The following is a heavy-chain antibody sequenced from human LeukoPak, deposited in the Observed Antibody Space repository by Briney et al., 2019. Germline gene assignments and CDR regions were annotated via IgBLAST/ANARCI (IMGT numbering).Heavy chain of an antibody. Sequence: PSQTLSLTCTVSGGSISSGGYYWTWIRQHPGKGLEWIGYIYYSGSTYYDPSLKSRVTISVDTSKNQFSLRLSSVTAADTAVYYCALGYCGGGSCYAREYFQHWGQGTLVTVSS. V-gene: IGHV4-31*03. CDR3: ALGYCGGGSCYAREYFQH. J-gene: IGHJ1*01. D-gene: IGHD2-15*01. CDR1: GGSISSGGYY. CDR2: IYYSGST.